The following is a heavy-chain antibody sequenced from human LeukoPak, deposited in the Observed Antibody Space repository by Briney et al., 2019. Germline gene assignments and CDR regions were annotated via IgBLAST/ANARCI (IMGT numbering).Heavy chain of an antibody. J-gene: IGHJ6*04. Sequence: PGGSLSLSCAASGFTFDDYGMSWVRQPPGKGLEWVSGINWNGGSTGYGDSVKGRFTNSRDNDKNSLYLQKTSLRAEGTAVYYCAELGITMIGGVWGKGTTVTISS. CDR2: INWNGGST. D-gene: IGHD3-10*02. CDR3: AELGITMIGGV. CDR1: GFTFDDYG. V-gene: IGHV3-20*04.